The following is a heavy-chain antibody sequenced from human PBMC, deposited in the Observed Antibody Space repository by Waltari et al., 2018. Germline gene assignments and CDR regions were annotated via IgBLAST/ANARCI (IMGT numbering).Heavy chain of an antibody. Sequence: QVQLVQSGAEVKKPGASVKVSCKASGYTFTSYYMHWVRQAPGQGLEWMGISNPSGGSTSYAQKFQGIVTMTRDTSTSTVYMELSILISEDTAVYYCARDRCSSTSCYSAGSNWFDPWGQGTLVTVSS. V-gene: IGHV1-46*03. D-gene: IGHD2-2*02. CDR2: SNPSGGST. CDR1: GYTFTSYY. CDR3: ARDRCSSTSCYSAGSNWFDP. J-gene: IGHJ5*02.